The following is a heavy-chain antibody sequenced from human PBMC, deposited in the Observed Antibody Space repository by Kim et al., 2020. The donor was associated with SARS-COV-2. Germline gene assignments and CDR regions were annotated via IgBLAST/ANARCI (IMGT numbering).Heavy chain of an antibody. V-gene: IGHV3-23*01. J-gene: IGHJ6*02. CDR1: GFTFSNYA. Sequence: GGSLRLSCATSGFTFSNYAMSWVRQAPGKGLEWVSGISGGGSTTYYADSAKGRFTISRDNSKNTLYLQMNNLRAEDTAIYYCAKDPGTTIASNSWLRVHEYGYSGMDVGGRGATVTVCS. D-gene: IGHD6-13*01. CDR2: ISGGGSTT. CDR3: AKDPGTTIASNSWLRVHEYGYSGMDV.